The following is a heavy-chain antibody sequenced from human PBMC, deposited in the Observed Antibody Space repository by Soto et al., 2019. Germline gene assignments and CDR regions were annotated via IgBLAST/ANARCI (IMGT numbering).Heavy chain of an antibody. CDR1: GFTFNNYG. CDR2: IWHDGSNK. V-gene: IGHV3-33*01. CDR3: TRAAIKGELLDY. J-gene: IGHJ4*02. Sequence: SLRLSCAASGFTFNNYGMHWVRQAPGKGLEWVALIWHDGSNKGYADSVKGRFTISRDNSKNTLNLQMNSLRVEDTAVYYCTRAAIKGELLDYWGQGTQVTSPQ. D-gene: IGHD1-26*01.